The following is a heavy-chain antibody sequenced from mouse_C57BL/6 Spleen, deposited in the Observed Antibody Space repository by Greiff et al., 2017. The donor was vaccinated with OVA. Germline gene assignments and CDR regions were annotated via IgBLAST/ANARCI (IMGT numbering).Heavy chain of an antibody. CDR3: ARDYGKNGYFDY. CDR1: GYTFTDYN. CDR2: ITPNNGGT. J-gene: IGHJ2*01. V-gene: IGHV1-18*01. D-gene: IGHD2-1*01. Sequence: EVQLQQSGPELVKPGASVKIPCKASGYTFTDYNMDWVKQSHGKSLEWIGDITPNNGGTIYNQKFKGKATLTVDKSSSTAYMELRSLTSEDTAVYYCARDYGKNGYFDYWGQGTTLTVSS.